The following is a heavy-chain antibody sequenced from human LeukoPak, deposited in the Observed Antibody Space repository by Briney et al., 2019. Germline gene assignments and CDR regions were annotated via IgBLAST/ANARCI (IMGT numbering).Heavy chain of an antibody. CDR1: GGSISSYC. V-gene: IGHV4-59*08. CDR3: ARGLFWFGELLDTDAFDI. CDR2: IYYSGST. D-gene: IGHD3-10*01. J-gene: IGHJ3*02. Sequence: SETLSLTCTVSGGSISSYCWSWIRQPPGKGLEWIGYIYYSGSTNYNPSLKSRVTISVDTSKNQFSLKLSSVTAADTAVYYCARGLFWFGELLDTDAFDIWGQGTMVTVSS.